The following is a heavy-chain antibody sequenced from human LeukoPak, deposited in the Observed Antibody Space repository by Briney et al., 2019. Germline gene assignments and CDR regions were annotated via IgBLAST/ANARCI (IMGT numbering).Heavy chain of an antibody. CDR2: IKTDGSDT. V-gene: IGHV3-74*01. J-gene: IGHJ5*02. Sequence: QPGGSLRLSCAASGFTFSSFWMHWVRHAPGQGPVWVSGIKTDGSDTRYADSVKGRFTISRDNAKSTLYLQMNSLRAEDTAMYYCAGDFKDVSPWGPGTLVTVSS. D-gene: IGHD7-27*01. CDR3: AGDFKDVSP. CDR1: GFTFSSFW.